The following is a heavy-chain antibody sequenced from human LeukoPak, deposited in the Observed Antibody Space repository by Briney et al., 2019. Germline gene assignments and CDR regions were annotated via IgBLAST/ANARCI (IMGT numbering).Heavy chain of an antibody. CDR2: IYYSGST. CDR3: ARGYMIRGVTNFDY. V-gene: IGHV4-59*01. CDR1: GGSISSSY. D-gene: IGHD3-10*01. Sequence: SETLSLTCTVSGGSISSSYWSWIRQPPGKGLEWIGCIYYSGSTNYNPSLKSRVTISVDTSKNQFSLKLNSVTAADTAVYYCARGYMIRGVTNFDYWGQGTLVTVSS. J-gene: IGHJ4*02.